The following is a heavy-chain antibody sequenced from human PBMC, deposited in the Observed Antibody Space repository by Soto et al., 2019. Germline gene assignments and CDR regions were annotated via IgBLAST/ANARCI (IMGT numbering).Heavy chain of an antibody. J-gene: IGHJ4*02. D-gene: IGHD6-19*01. CDR1: GYTFTGYG. CDR2: ISAYNGNT. Sequence: QVQLVQSGAEVKKPGATVKVSCKASGYTFTGYGISWVRQAPGQGLEWMGWISAYNGNTNYAQKLQGRVTMTTDTSTSTAYMELRSLRSDDTAVYYCARDRGPYSSATHLPNWGQGTLVTVSS. CDR3: ARDRGPYSSATHLPN. V-gene: IGHV1-18*01.